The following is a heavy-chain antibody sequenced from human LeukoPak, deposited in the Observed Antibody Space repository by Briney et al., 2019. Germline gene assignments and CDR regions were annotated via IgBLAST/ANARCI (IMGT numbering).Heavy chain of an antibody. D-gene: IGHD3-10*01. Sequence: ASMKVSCKASGYTFTSYGISWVRQAPGQGLEWMGWISAYNGNTNYAQKLQGRVTMTTDTSTSTAYMELRSLRSDDTAVYYCARGSLTRRYYYGSGILDYWGQGTLVTVSS. J-gene: IGHJ4*02. CDR3: ARGSLTRRYYYGSGILDY. CDR1: GYTFTSYG. CDR2: ISAYNGNT. V-gene: IGHV1-18*01.